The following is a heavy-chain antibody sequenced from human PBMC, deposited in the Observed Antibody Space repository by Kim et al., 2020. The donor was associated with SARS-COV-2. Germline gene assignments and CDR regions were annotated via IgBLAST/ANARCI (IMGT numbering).Heavy chain of an antibody. J-gene: IGHJ6*02. D-gene: IGHD3-16*01. CDR2: INPSGGST. Sequence: ASVKVSCKASGYTFTSYYMHWVRQAPGQGLEWMGIINPSGGSTSYAQKFQGRVTMTRDTSTSTVYMELSSLRAEDTAVYYCAGCRDMITFGGVIAGMDVWGQGTTVTVSS. CDR1: GYTFTSYY. CDR3: AGCRDMITFGGVIAGMDV. V-gene: IGHV1-46*01.